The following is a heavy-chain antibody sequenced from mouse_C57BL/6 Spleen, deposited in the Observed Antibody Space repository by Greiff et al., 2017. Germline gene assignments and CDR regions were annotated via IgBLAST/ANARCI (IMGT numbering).Heavy chain of an antibody. J-gene: IGHJ3*01. CDR2: LLPGSGST. Sequence: VQLQQSGAELMKPGASVKLSCKATGYTFTGYWIEWVKQRPGHGLEWIGELLPGSGSTNYNEKFKGKATFTADTSSNTAYMQLSSLTTEDSAIYDCARQALDYDEGAAYWGQGTLVTVSA. CDR3: ARQALDYDEGAAY. D-gene: IGHD2-4*01. CDR1: GYTFTGYW. V-gene: IGHV1-9*01.